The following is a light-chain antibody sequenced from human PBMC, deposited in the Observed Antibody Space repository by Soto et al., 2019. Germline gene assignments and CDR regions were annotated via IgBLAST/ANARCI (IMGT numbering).Light chain of an antibody. J-gene: IGKJ5*01. CDR2: AAS. CDR1: QGISEW. CDR3: QQKNSFTLT. V-gene: IGKV1-12*01. Sequence: EIQMTESASSLSASVGHRVTITCRASQGISEWLAWYQQKPGKAPKLLIYAASTLQSGVPSRFSGSRSGTDGAITISSLQQEDGATYDGQQKNSFTLTFGQGTRLEIK.